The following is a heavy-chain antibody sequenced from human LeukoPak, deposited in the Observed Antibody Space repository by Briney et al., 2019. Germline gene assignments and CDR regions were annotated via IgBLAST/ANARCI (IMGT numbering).Heavy chain of an antibody. D-gene: IGHD6-13*01. CDR2: ISAYNGDT. CDR3: ARELAAAGLDY. J-gene: IGHJ4*02. V-gene: IGHV1-18*01. CDR1: GYTFTSYG. Sequence: ASVKVSCKASGYTFTSYGISWVRQAPGQGLEWMGWISAYNGDTKYEQKLQGRVTMTTDTSTSTAYMELRSLRSDDTAVYYCARELAAAGLDYWGQGTLVTVSS.